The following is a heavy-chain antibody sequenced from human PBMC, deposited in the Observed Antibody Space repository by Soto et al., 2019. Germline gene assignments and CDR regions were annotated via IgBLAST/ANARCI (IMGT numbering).Heavy chain of an antibody. CDR3: ARDRGVAPPVAGNTHYYYYMDV. V-gene: IGHV1-18*01. J-gene: IGHJ6*03. Sequence: QDQLVQSGAEVKKPGASVTVSCKASGYSFTNYGITWVRQAPGQGLEWLGWISAFNGNTHYAQKVQGRVTMTTDAHTSTAYVELRSLRSDGTAVYYCARDRGVAPPVAGNTHYYYYMDVWGKGTTVTVSS. CDR2: ISAFNGNT. D-gene: IGHD6-19*01. CDR1: GYSFTNYG.